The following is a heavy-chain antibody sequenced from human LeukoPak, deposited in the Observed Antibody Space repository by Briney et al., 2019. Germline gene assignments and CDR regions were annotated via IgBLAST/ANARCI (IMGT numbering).Heavy chain of an antibody. CDR2: ISSSSSTI. CDR1: GFTFSSYE. V-gene: IGHV3-48*01. CDR3: ARGYGGNSDALDI. J-gene: IGHJ3*02. Sequence: GGSLRLSCAASGFTFSSYEMNWVRQAPGKGLEWVSYISSSSSTIYYADSVKGRFTISRDNSKNTLYLQMNSLRAEDTAVYYCARGYGGNSDALDIWGQGTMVTVSS. D-gene: IGHD4-23*01.